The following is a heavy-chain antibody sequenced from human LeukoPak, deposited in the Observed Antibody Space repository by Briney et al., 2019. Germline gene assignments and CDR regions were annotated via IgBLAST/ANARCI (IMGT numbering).Heavy chain of an antibody. CDR1: GGSISSYY. Sequence: SETLSLTCTVSGGSISSYYWSWIRQPPAKGLEWIGYIYYSGSTNYNPSLKSRVTISVDTSKNQFSLKLSSVTAADSAVYYCARVRGYYDSSGYVDYWGQGTLVTVSS. V-gene: IGHV4-59*01. J-gene: IGHJ4*02. D-gene: IGHD3-22*01. CDR2: IYYSGST. CDR3: ARVRGYYDSSGYVDY.